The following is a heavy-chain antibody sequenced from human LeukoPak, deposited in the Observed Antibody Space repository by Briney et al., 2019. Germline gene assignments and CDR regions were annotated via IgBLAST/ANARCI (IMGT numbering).Heavy chain of an antibody. Sequence: GGSLRLSCGASGFTFSNYNMNWVRLAAGKGLEWVSFISTTSSYIYYADSVRGRFTISRDNAKNSLYLQMNSLRAEDTAVYYCARDFGLWSGYPALDIWGQGTMVTVSS. V-gene: IGHV3-21*01. CDR2: ISTTSSYI. J-gene: IGHJ3*02. CDR1: GFTFSNYN. D-gene: IGHD3-3*01. CDR3: ARDFGLWSGYPALDI.